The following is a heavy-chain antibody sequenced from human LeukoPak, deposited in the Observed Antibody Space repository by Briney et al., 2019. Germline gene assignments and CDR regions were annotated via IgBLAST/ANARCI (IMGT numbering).Heavy chain of an antibody. J-gene: IGHJ2*01. V-gene: IGHV4-39*01. CDR2: IYYSGST. CDR3: ARFTPAPLKYFDL. CDR1: GGSISSSSYY. Sequence: PSETLSPTCTVSGGSISSSSYYWGWIRQPPGKGLEWIGSIYYSGSTYYNPSLKSRVTISVDTSKNQFSLKLSSVTAADTAVYYCARFTPAPLKYFDLWGRGTLVTVSS.